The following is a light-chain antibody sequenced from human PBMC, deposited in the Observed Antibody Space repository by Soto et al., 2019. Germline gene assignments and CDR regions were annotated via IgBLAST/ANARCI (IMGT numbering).Light chain of an antibody. Sequence: EIVLTQSPGTLSLSPGERATLSCRASQSVSSSYLAWYQQKPGQSPRLLIFGASSSATGIPDRFSGSGSGTDLTLTISRLEPEDCAVYYCQQYGSSLMYTFGQGTKLEIK. CDR3: QQYGSSLMYT. CDR1: QSVSSSY. V-gene: IGKV3-20*01. J-gene: IGKJ2*01. CDR2: GAS.